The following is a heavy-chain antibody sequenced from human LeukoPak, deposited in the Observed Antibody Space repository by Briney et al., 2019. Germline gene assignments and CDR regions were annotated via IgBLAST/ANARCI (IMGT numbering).Heavy chain of an antibody. CDR1: GGSISSGSYY. D-gene: IGHD6-6*01. Sequence: SETLSLTCTVSGGSISSGSYYWSWIRQPAGKGLEWIGRIYTSGSTNYNPSLKSRVTISVDTSKNQFSLKLSSVTAADTAVYYCARARNEYSSSSLDYWGQGTLVTVSS. J-gene: IGHJ4*02. CDR3: ARARNEYSSSSLDY. CDR2: IYTSGST. V-gene: IGHV4-61*02.